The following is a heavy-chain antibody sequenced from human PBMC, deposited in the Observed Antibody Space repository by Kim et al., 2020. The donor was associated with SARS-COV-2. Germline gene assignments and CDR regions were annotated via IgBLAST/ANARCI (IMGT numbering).Heavy chain of an antibody. D-gene: IGHD3-10*01. CDR2: FDPEDGET. J-gene: IGHJ6*02. CDR1: GYTLTELS. CDR3: ASTPTDYYGSVFMDV. V-gene: IGHV1-24*01. Sequence: ASVKVSCKVSGYTLTELSMHWVRQAPGKGLEWMGGFDPEDGETIYAQKFQGRVTMTEDTSTDTAYMELSSLRSEDTAVYYCASTPTDYYGSVFMDVWGQGTTVTVSS.